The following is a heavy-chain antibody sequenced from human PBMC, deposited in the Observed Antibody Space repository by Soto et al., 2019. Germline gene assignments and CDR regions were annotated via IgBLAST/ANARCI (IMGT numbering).Heavy chain of an antibody. Sequence: LRLSCAASGFTFSSYGMHWVRQAPGKSLEWVAVIWYDGSNKYYADSVKGRFTISRDNSKNTLYLQMNSLRAEDTAVYYCARDDIVVVPARRLYGMDVWVQGTTVTVSS. V-gene: IGHV3-33*01. D-gene: IGHD2-2*01. CDR1: GFTFSSYG. CDR2: IWYDGSNK. J-gene: IGHJ6*02. CDR3: ARDDIVVVPARRLYGMDV.